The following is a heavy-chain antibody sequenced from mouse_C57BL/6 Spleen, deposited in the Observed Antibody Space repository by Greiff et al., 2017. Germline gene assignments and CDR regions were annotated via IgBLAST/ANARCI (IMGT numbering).Heavy chain of an antibody. CDR2: IYPGDGDT. V-gene: IGHV1-82*01. Sequence: QVQLQQSGPELVKPGASVKISCKASGYAFSSSWMNWVKQRPGKGLEWIGRIYPGDGDTNYNGKFKGKATLTADTSSSTAYMQLSSLTSEDSAVYFCARCYYSNYFDYWGQGTTLTVSS. D-gene: IGHD2-5*01. CDR3: ARCYYSNYFDY. CDR1: GYAFSSSW. J-gene: IGHJ2*01.